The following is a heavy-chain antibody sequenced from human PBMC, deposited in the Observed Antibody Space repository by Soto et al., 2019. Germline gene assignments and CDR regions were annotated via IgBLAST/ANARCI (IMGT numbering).Heavy chain of an antibody. V-gene: IGHV3-13*01. D-gene: IGHD1-20*01. CDR3: AREVTGTFGGMDV. Sequence: EVQLVESGGGLVQPGGSLRLSCAASGFTFSSYDMHWVRQATGKGLEWVSAIGTAGDTYYPGSVKGRFTISRENAKNSLYLQMNSRRAGDTAVYYCAREVTGTFGGMDVWGQGTTVTVSS. J-gene: IGHJ6*02. CDR2: IGTAGDT. CDR1: GFTFSSYD.